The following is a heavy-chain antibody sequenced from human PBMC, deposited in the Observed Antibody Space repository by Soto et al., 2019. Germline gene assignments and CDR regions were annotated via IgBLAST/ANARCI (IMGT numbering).Heavy chain of an antibody. J-gene: IGHJ4*02. CDR1: GGSFSGYY. Sequence: PSETLSLTCPVYGGSFSGYYWSWIRQPPGKGLAWIGEINHSGSTNYNPSLKSRVTISVDTSKNQFSLKLCSVTAADTAVYYCARGGTAMASYYFDYWGQGTLVTVSS. V-gene: IGHV4-34*01. CDR3: ARGGTAMASYYFDY. D-gene: IGHD5-18*01. CDR2: INHSGST.